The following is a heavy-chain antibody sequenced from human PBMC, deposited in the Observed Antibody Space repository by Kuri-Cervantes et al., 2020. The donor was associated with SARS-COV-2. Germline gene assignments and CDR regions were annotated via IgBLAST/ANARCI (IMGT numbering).Heavy chain of an antibody. Sequence: GESLKISCAASGFTFSSCAMHWVRLAPGKGLEWVAFISYDGSNEYYADSVGGRFTISRGNSNNTLYLQVNRPRAEDTALYYCAKDRVGVLDSWGQGTQVTVSS. D-gene: IGHD2-21*01. CDR3: AKDRVGVLDS. CDR1: GFTFSSCA. CDR2: ISYDGSNE. V-gene: IGHV3-30*01. J-gene: IGHJ5*01.